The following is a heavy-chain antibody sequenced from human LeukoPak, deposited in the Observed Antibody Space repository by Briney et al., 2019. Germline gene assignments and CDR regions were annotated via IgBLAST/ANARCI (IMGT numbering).Heavy chain of an antibody. V-gene: IGHV4-39*01. J-gene: IGHJ5*02. Sequence: PSETLSLTCTVSGGSISSSTYYWGWVRQPPGRGPEWIGSIWHSGTTYYNPSHKSRVTISVDTSKNQFSLKLTSVTAADTAVYYCARHTRVRDGYNLYCFDPWGQGTLVTVSS. CDR3: ARHTRVRDGYNLYCFDP. CDR2: IWHSGTT. CDR1: GGSISSSTYY. D-gene: IGHD5-24*01.